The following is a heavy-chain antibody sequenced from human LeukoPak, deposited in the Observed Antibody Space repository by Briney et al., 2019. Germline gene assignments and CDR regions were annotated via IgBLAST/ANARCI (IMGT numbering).Heavy chain of an antibody. CDR1: GYMFNIYG. J-gene: IGHJ4*02. Sequence: ASVKVSCKASGYMFNIYGIIWVRQAPGQGLEWVGWISTYNGNTNYAPNIQDRVTMTTDTSTSTAYMELRSLRSDDTAVYYCGRALLGGSDIYTPFSYWGQGTLVTVSS. CDR2: ISTYNGNT. V-gene: IGHV1-18*01. D-gene: IGHD3-10*01. CDR3: GRALLGGSDIYTPFSY.